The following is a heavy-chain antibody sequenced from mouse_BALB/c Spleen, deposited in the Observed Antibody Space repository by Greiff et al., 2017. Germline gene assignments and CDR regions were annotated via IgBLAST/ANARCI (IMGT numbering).Heavy chain of an antibody. CDR2: INPGSGGT. Sequence: VQLQQSGAELVRPGTSVKVSCKASGYAFTNYLIEWVKQRPGQGLEWIGVINPGSGGTNYNEKFKGKATLTADKSSSTAYMQLSSLTSDDSAVYFCAREGNGPWFAYWGQGTLVTVSA. CDR1: GYAFTNYL. V-gene: IGHV1-54*01. CDR3: AREGNGPWFAY. J-gene: IGHJ3*01.